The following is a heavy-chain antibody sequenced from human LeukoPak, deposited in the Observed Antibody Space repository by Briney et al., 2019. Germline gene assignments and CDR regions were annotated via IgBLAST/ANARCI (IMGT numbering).Heavy chain of an antibody. V-gene: IGHV4-39*07. D-gene: IGHD3-10*01. CDR1: GGSISSSSYY. Sequence: SSETLSLTCTVSGGSISSSSYYWGWIRQPPVKGLEWIGSIYYSGSTYYNPSLKSRVTISVDTSKNQFSLKLSSVTAADTAVYYCTTDPTLKLLWFGELLYRRGGDFDYWGQGTLVTVSS. CDR2: IYYSGST. CDR3: TTDPTLKLLWFGELLYRRGGDFDY. J-gene: IGHJ4*02.